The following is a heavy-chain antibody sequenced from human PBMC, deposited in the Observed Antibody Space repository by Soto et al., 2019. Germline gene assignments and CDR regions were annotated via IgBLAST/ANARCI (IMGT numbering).Heavy chain of an antibody. CDR3: ARRRAYCGGDCYWDDDAFDI. J-gene: IGHJ3*02. D-gene: IGHD2-21*02. V-gene: IGHV1-18*01. Sequence: EASVKVSCKASGYTLTSYGISWVRQAPGQGLEWMGWISAYNGNTNYAQKLQGRVTMTTDTSTSTAYMELRSLRSDDTAVYYCARRRAYCGGDCYWDDDAFDIWGQGTMVTVSS. CDR1: GYTLTSYG. CDR2: ISAYNGNT.